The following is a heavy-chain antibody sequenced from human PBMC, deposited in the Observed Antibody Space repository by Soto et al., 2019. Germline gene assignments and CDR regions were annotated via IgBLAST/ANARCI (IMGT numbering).Heavy chain of an antibody. CDR3: ARDNPSYDSSAVNIDY. CDR2: IIPILGIA. V-gene: IGHV1-69*04. Sequence: AASVKVSCKASGGTVSSYTISWVRQAPGQGLEWMGRIIPILGIANYAQKFQGRVTITADKSTSTAYMELSSLRSEDTAVYYCARDNPSYDSSAVNIDYWGQGTLVTVSS. CDR1: GGTVSSYT. J-gene: IGHJ4*02. D-gene: IGHD3-22*01.